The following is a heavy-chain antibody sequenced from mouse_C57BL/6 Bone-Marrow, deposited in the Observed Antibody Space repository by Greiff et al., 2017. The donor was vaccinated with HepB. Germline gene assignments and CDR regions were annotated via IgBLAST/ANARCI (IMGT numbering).Heavy chain of an antibody. J-gene: IGHJ4*01. D-gene: IGHD1-1*01. CDR2: ISDGGSYT. Sequence: EVQRVESGGGLVKPGGSLKLSCAASGFTFSSYAMSWVRQTPEKRLEWVATISDGGSYTYYPDNVKGRFTISRDNAKNNLYLQMSHLKSEDTAMYYCARDRLLTTVVMDYWGQGTSVTVSS. CDR1: GFTFSSYA. CDR3: ARDRLLTTVVMDY. V-gene: IGHV5-4*01.